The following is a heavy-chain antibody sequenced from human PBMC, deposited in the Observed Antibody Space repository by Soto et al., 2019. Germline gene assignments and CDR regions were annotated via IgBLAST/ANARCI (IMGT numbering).Heavy chain of an antibody. CDR2: ISYDGSNK. Sequence: GGSLRLSCAASGFTFSSYGMHWVRQAPGKGLEWVAVISYDGSNKYYADSVKGRFTISRDNSKNTLYLQMNSLRAEDTAVYYCAKDRTTMVRGVTRSPFDYWGQGILVTVSS. CDR1: GFTFSSYG. D-gene: IGHD3-10*01. CDR3: AKDRTTMVRGVTRSPFDY. V-gene: IGHV3-30*18. J-gene: IGHJ4*02.